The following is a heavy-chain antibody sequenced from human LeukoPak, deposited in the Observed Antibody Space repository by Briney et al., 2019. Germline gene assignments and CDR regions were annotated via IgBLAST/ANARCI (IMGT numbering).Heavy chain of an antibody. Sequence: SETLSLTCAVYGGSFSGYYWSWIRQPPGKGLEWIGEINHSGSTNYNPSLKSRVTISVDTSKNQFSLKLSSVTAADTAVYYCARQTSSGWFGVAFDIWGQGTMVTVSS. CDR3: ARQTSSGWFGVAFDI. J-gene: IGHJ3*02. D-gene: IGHD6-19*01. CDR1: GGSFSGYY. CDR2: INHSGST. V-gene: IGHV4-34*01.